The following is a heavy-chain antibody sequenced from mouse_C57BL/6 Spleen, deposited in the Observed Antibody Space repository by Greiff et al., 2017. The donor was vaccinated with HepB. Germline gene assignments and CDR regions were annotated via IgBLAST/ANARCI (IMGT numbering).Heavy chain of an antibody. CDR1: GYTFTDYY. CDR2: INPNNGGT. D-gene: IGHD2-14*01. J-gene: IGHJ1*03. CDR3: GARGAYYRDFDV. Sequence: VQLKQSGPELVKPGASVKISCKASGYTFTDYYMNWVKQSHGKSLEWIGDINPNNGGTSYNQKFKGKATLTVDKSSSTAYMELRSLTSEDSAVYYCGARGAYYRDFDVWGTGTTVTVSS. V-gene: IGHV1-26*01.